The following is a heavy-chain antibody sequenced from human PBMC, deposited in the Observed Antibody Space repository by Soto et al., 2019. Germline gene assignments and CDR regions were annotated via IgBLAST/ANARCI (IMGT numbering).Heavy chain of an antibody. V-gene: IGHV4-39*01. Sequence: PSETLSLTCSVSGASISSSNDYWGWIRQPPGKGLEWLGSMFHSGRTYHNPSLKSRVSISVDTSRNLFSLQLSSVTAADTAVYYCATRIGRGLRYYYYGMDVWGQGTTVTVSS. J-gene: IGHJ6*02. CDR1: GASISSSNDY. D-gene: IGHD3-16*01. CDR3: ATRIGRGLRYYYYGMDV. CDR2: MFHSGRT.